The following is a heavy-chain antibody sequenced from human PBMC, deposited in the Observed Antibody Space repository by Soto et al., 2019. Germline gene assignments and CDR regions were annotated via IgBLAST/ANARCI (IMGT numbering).Heavy chain of an antibody. V-gene: IGHV1-18*01. CDR2: ISAYNGNT. J-gene: IGHJ5*02. CDR3: ARVELWFSWFDP. D-gene: IGHD5-18*01. Sequence: ASVKGSCKAFGYTFTSYGISSVRQAPGQGLEWMGWISAYNGNTNYAQKLQGRVTMTTDTSTSTAYMELRSLRSDDTAVYYCARVELWFSWFDPWGQGTLVTVSS. CDR1: GYTFTSYG.